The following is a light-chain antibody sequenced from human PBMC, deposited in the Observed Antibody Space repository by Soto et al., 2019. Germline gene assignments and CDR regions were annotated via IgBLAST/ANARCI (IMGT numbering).Light chain of an antibody. V-gene: IGKV1-5*01. J-gene: IGKJ1*01. CDR1: QNIDTS. CDR3: QHYGGMWT. Sequence: DIKLTQSPSTLSASLGDSVTITCRASQNIDTSLAWYQHKPGKAPKLLMFDVSNLESGVPSRFSGSGSGTEFILTISSLQPDDFASYCCQHYGGMWTFGQGTKVDIK. CDR2: DVS.